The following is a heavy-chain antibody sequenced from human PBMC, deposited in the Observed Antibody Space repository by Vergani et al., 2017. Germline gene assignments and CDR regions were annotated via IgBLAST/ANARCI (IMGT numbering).Heavy chain of an antibody. CDR1: GYSFTSYW. V-gene: IGHV5-10-1*01. Sequence: QLVQSGSETKKPGESLKISCKGSGYSFTSYWISWVRQMPGKGLEWMGRIDPSDSYTNYSPSFQGHVTISADKSISTAYLQWSSLNASDTAMYYCARQVAVAGKWWGPYYYYGMDVWGQGTLVTVSS. CDR3: ARQVAVAGKWWGPYYYYGMDV. D-gene: IGHD6-19*01. CDR2: IDPSDSYT. J-gene: IGHJ6*02.